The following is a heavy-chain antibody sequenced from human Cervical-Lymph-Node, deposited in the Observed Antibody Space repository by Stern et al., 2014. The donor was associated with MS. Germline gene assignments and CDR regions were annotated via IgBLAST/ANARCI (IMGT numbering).Heavy chain of an antibody. CDR2: IDWADDK. CDR3: ARTEITMVRGVIIPDYGMDV. CDR1: GFSLSTSGMC. J-gene: IGHJ6*02. D-gene: IGHD3-10*01. V-gene: IGHV2-70*01. Sequence: QVTLRESGPALVKPTQTLTLTCTFSGFSLSTSGMCVSWIRQPPGKALEWLALIDWADDKYYSTSLKTRLTISKDPSKNQVVLTMTNMDPVDTATYYCARTEITMVRGVIIPDYGMDVWGQGTTVTVSS.